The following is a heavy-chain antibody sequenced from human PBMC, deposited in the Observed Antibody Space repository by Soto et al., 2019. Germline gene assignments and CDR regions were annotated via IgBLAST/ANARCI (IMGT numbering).Heavy chain of an antibody. Sequence: QVQLVQSGAEVKKPGASVKVSCKASGYTFTSYGISWVRQAPGQGLEWMGGISAYNGNTNYAQKLQGRVTMTTDTATSTAYMELRSLRSDDRAVYYCARVRTSLVTVVAPFDCLGQGTLGNLSS. CDR1: GYTFTSYG. CDR2: ISAYNGNT. CDR3: ARVRTSLVTVVAPFDC. V-gene: IGHV1-18*01. D-gene: IGHD2-15*01. J-gene: IGHJ4*02.